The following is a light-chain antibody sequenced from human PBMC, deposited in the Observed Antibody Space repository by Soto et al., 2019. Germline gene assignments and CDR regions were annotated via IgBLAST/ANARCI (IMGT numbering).Light chain of an antibody. CDR1: QSINNNH. CDR2: RGY. J-gene: IGKJ1*01. Sequence: DIVLTQSPGTVSLSPGERATLSCRASQSINNNHLTWYQQKPGQAPRLLIYRGYNMATGIPDRFSGSGSGTDFTLTISRLEPEDFAVYFCQQHGDSPWTFGQGTKVEIK. V-gene: IGKV3-20*01. CDR3: QQHGDSPWT.